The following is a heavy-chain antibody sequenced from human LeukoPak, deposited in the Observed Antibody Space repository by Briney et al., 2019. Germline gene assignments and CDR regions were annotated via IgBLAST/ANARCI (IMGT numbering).Heavy chain of an antibody. J-gene: IGHJ4*02. CDR3: ATRRQGYYDSSGYYGY. D-gene: IGHD3-22*01. Sequence: ASVKVSCKASGYTFTSYYMHWVRQAPGQGLEWMGIINPSGGSTSYAQKFQGRVTMTEDTSTDTAYMELSSLRSEDTAVYYCATRRQGYYDSSGYYGYWGQGTLVTVSS. V-gene: IGHV1-46*01. CDR2: INPSGGST. CDR1: GYTFTSYY.